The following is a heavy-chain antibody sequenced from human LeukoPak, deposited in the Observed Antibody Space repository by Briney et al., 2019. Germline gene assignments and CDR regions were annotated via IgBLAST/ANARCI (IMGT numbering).Heavy chain of an antibody. CDR3: AREGARWEPSFSAFDI. CDR1: GGSISRSRDY. Sequence: PSETLSLTCTVSGGSISRSRDYWGWIRQPPGKGLEWIGSIYYSGSTYYNPSLKSRVTISGDTSKNQFSLKLSSVTAADTAVYYCAREGARWEPSFSAFDIWGQGTMVTVSS. V-gene: IGHV4-39*07. J-gene: IGHJ3*02. D-gene: IGHD1-26*01. CDR2: IYYSGST.